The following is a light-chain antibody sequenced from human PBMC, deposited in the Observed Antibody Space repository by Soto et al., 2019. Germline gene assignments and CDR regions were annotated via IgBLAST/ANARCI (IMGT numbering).Light chain of an antibody. V-gene: IGLV2-14*01. CDR3: SSYTSKSSLI. Sequence: QSALTQPASVSGSPGQSITISCAGTMRDVGTYNLVSWYQQHPGRAPQLIIYEVRNRPSGISFRFSGSKSGNTASLTISGLQAEDEADYYCSSYTSKSSLIFGGGTKLTVL. CDR2: EVR. J-gene: IGLJ2*01. CDR1: MRDVGTYNL.